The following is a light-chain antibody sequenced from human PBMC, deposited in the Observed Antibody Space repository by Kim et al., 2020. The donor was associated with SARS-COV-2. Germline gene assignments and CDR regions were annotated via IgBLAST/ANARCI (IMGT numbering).Light chain of an antibody. V-gene: IGLV2-14*03. J-gene: IGLJ2*01. CDR2: DVT. CDR1: SSDVGSYNY. CDR3: SSQTTSNTML. Sequence: GQSITISCTGTSSDVGSYNYVSWYQQHLGKAPKLIIYDVTQRASGISDRFSGSKSANTASLTISGLQTEDEADYYCSSQTTSNTMLFGGGTQLTVL.